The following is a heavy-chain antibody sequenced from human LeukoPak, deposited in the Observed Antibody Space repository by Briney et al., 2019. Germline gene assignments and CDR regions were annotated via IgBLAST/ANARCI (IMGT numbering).Heavy chain of an antibody. Sequence: GGSLRLSCAASGFTFSSYAMHWVRQAPGKGLEWVAVISYDGSNKYYADSVKGRFTISRDNSKNTLYLQMNSLRAEDTAVYYCARGGYYYDSSGYPFDYWGQGTLVTVSS. CDR2: ISYDGSNK. CDR3: ARGGYYYDSSGYPFDY. D-gene: IGHD3-22*01. V-gene: IGHV3-30*04. CDR1: GFTFSSYA. J-gene: IGHJ4*02.